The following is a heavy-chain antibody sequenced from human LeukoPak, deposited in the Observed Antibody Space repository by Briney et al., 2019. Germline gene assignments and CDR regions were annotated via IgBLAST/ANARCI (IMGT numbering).Heavy chain of an antibody. V-gene: IGHV4-31*03. CDR1: GGSISSGGYY. J-gene: IGHJ4*02. CDR2: IYYSGST. D-gene: IGHD1-14*01. Sequence: SQTLSLTCTVSGGSISSGGYYWSRIRQHPGKGLEWIGYIYYSGSTYYNPSLKSRVTISVDTSKNQFSLKLSSVTAADTAVYYCARECGAPENRIDYWGQGTLVTVSS. CDR3: ARECGAPENRIDY.